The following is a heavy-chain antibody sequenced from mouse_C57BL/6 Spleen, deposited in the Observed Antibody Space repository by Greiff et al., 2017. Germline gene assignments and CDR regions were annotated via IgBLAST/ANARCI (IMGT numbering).Heavy chain of an antibody. CDR1: GFTFTDYY. CDR3: ARSAFYYYGSSFLDY. Sequence: EVKLMESGGGLVQPGGSLSLSCAASGFTFTDYYMSWVRQPPGKALEWLGFIRNKANGNTTEYSASVKGRFTISRDNAQSILYLQMNALRAEDSATYYCARSAFYYYGSSFLDYWGQGTTLTVSS. V-gene: IGHV7-3*01. CDR2: IRNKANGNTT. D-gene: IGHD1-1*01. J-gene: IGHJ2*01.